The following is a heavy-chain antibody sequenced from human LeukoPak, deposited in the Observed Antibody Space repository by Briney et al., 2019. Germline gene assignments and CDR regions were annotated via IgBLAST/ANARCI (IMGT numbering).Heavy chain of an antibody. CDR3: ASKSGSSRGSAFDI. CDR1: GGTFSSYA. V-gene: IGHV1-69*05. D-gene: IGHD1-26*01. CDR2: IIPIFGTA. Sequence: GSSVKVSCKASGGTFSSYAISWVRQAPGQGLEWMGGIIPIFGTANYAQKFQGRVTITTDESTSTAYMELSSLRSEDTAVYYCASKSGSSRGSAFDIWGQGTMVTVSS. J-gene: IGHJ3*02.